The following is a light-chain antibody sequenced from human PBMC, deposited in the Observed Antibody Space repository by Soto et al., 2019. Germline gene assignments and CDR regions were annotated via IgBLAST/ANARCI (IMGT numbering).Light chain of an antibody. V-gene: IGKV1-39*01. CDR2: AAS. Sequence: DIQMTQSPSSLSASRGDRVTITCRASQNIVTYLSWYQQKPGKAPKLLIYAASSLQSGVPSRFSGSGSGTDFTLTISSLQHEDFATYYCQQSHSIPLTFGGGTKVDIK. J-gene: IGKJ4*01. CDR1: QNIVTY. CDR3: QQSHSIPLT.